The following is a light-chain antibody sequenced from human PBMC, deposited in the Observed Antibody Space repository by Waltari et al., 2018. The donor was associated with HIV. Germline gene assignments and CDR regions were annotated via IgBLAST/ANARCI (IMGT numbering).Light chain of an antibody. CDR2: GTS. CDR1: ETVSSTY. V-gene: IGKV3-20*01. Sequence: VLTQSPGTLSLSPGDRATLSCRATETVSSTYLAWYQQKPGQAPRLLIYGTSNRATDIPDRFSGSGSGADFTLTITNLEPEDFAVYYCQQYGRSLVTFGGGTKVEIK. CDR3: QQYGRSLVT. J-gene: IGKJ4*01.